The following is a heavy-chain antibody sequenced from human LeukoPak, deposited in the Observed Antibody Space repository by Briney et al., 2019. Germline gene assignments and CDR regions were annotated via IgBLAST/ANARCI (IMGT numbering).Heavy chain of an antibody. Sequence: SETLPLTCTVSGDSITSHYWSWIRQPPGKGLEWIGYLHYRGNTNHNSSLKSRMTISLDTSRNQFSLRLSSVTAADTAIYFCARESSTSQTNLFDSWGQGTLVTVSS. CDR2: LHYRGNT. V-gene: IGHV4-59*11. D-gene: IGHD6-6*01. CDR3: ARESSTSQTNLFDS. J-gene: IGHJ4*02. CDR1: GDSITSHY.